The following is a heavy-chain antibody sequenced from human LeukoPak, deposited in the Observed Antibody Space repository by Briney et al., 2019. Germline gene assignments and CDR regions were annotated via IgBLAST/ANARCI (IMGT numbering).Heavy chain of an antibody. J-gene: IGHJ4*02. D-gene: IGHD1-1*01. Sequence: SETLSLTCTVSGGSISSYYWSWIRQPPGKGLEWIGYIYYSGSTNYNPSLKSRVTISVDTSKNQFSLKLSSVTAADTAVYYCARGEVEPSETDYWGQGTLVTVSS. CDR3: ARGEVEPSETDY. CDR2: IYYSGST. CDR1: GGSISSYY. V-gene: IGHV4-59*01.